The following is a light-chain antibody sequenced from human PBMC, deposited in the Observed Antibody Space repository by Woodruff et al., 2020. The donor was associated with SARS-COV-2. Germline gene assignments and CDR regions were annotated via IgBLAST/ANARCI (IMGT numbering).Light chain of an antibody. CDR1: QSISSW. J-gene: IGKJ3*01. V-gene: IGKV1-5*03. CDR3: QQYNSYPFT. CDR2: KAS. Sequence: SASVGDRVTITFRASQSISSWLAWYQQKPGKAPKLLIYKASSLESGVPSRFSGSGSGTEFTLTISSLQPDDFATYYCQQYNSYPFTFGPGTKVDI.